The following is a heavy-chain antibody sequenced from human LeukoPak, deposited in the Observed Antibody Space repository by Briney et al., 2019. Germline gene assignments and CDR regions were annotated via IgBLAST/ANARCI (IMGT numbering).Heavy chain of an antibody. V-gene: IGHV3-21*01. CDR2: ISSSSSYI. CDR3: ARDRRIAVAGIDY. CDR1: GFTFSSYS. J-gene: IGHJ4*02. D-gene: IGHD6-19*01. Sequence: GGSLRLSCAASGFTFSSYSMNWVRQAPGKGLEWVSSISSSSSYIYYADSVKGRFTISRDNAKNSLYLQMNSPRAEDTAVYYCARDRRIAVAGIDYWGQGTLVTVSS.